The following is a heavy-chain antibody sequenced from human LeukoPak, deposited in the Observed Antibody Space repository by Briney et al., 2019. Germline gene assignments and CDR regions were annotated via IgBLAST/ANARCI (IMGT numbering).Heavy chain of an antibody. CDR3: NPYYYDSSGYYYDY. V-gene: IGHV3-21*01. J-gene: IGHJ4*02. Sequence: PGGSLRLSCAASGFTFSSYSMNWVRQAPGKGLEWVSSISSSSSYIYYADSVKGRFTISRDNAKSSLYLQMNSLRAEDTAVYYCNPYYYDSSGYYYDYWGQGTLVTVSS. D-gene: IGHD3-22*01. CDR2: ISSSSSYI. CDR1: GFTFSSYS.